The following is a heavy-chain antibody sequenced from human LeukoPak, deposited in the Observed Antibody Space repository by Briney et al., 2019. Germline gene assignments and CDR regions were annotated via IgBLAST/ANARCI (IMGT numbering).Heavy chain of an antibody. CDR2: ISGSGNSI. Sequence: GGSLRLSCAASGFTFSAYEMNWVRQAPGKGLEPVSYISGSGNSISYADSVKGRFTISRDNSKNTLYLQMNSLRAEDTAVYYCARVAAAGTERFYFDYWGQGTLVTVSS. V-gene: IGHV3-48*03. CDR1: GFTFSAYE. CDR3: ARVAAAGTERFYFDY. J-gene: IGHJ4*02. D-gene: IGHD6-13*01.